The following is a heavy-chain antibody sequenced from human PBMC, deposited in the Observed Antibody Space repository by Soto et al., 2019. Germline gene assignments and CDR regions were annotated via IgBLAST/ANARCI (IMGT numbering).Heavy chain of an antibody. J-gene: IGHJ4*02. Sequence: ASETLSLTCTVSGGSISSGGYYWSWIRQHPGKGLEWIGYIYYSGSTYYNPSLKSRVTISVDTSKNQFSLKLSSVTAADTAVYYCARALTNYYDSSGYPFDYWGQGTLVTVSS. CDR2: IYYSGST. V-gene: IGHV4-31*03. CDR3: ARALTNYYDSSGYPFDY. D-gene: IGHD3-22*01. CDR1: GGSISSGGYY.